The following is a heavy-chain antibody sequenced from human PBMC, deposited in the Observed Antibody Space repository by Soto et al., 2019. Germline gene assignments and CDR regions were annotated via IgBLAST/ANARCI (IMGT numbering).Heavy chain of an antibody. V-gene: IGHV4-4*09. CDR2: IYRSGST. CDR1: GDSVGNQY. CDR3: ARTLDYGHMDV. D-gene: IGHD3-16*01. Sequence: PSETLSLTCTVSGDSVGNQYGSWIRRPPGRGLEWIGYIYRSGSTKYNPSLKSRLTISVDTSKNQFSLKLSSVTAADTAVYYCARTLDYGHMDVWGKGTTVTVSS. J-gene: IGHJ6*03.